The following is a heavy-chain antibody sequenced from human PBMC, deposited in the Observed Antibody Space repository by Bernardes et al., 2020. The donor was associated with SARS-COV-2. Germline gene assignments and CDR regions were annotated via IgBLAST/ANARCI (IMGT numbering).Heavy chain of an antibody. Sequence: GGPLRLSCAASGFTLSSYWTHWVRQAPGKGLVWVSRINGDGSDTIYADSVKGRFTISRDSSKNTVYLEMNSLRADDTAVYYCARKGGHAYGMDVWGQGTSVTVSS. J-gene: IGHJ6*02. CDR2: INGDGSDT. V-gene: IGHV3-74*01. CDR1: GFTLSSYW. CDR3: ARKGGHAYGMDV. D-gene: IGHD3-16*01.